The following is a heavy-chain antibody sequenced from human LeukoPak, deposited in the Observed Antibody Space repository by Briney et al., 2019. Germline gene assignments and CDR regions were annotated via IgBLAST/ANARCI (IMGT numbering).Heavy chain of an antibody. Sequence: GGSLRLSCAASGFTFSNYGMHWVRQAPGKGLEWVAFIRYDATIKYCADSVKGRFTMSRDNSKNTLFLQMDSLRVEDTAVYYCARDGDAFDIWGQGTMVTVSS. CDR2: IRYDATIK. J-gene: IGHJ3*02. CDR1: GFTFSNYG. V-gene: IGHV3-30*02. CDR3: ARDGDAFDI.